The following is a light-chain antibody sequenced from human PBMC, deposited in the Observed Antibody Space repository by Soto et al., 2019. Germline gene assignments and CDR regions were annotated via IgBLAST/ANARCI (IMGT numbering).Light chain of an antibody. J-gene: IGKJ4*01. CDR3: QSGVT. V-gene: IGKV1-5*03. CDR2: KAS. CDR1: QSISSW. Sequence: DIQMTQSPSTLSASVGDRVTITCRASQSISSWLAWYQQKPGKAPKLLIYKASSLQSGVPSRFSGSGSGTEFTLTISGLQPDDFATYYCQSGVTFGGGTKVEIK.